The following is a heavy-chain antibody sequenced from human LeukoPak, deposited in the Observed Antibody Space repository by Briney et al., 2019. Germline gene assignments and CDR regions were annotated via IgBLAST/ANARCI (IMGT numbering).Heavy chain of an antibody. CDR2: IYSGGST. D-gene: IGHD3-22*01. J-gene: IGHJ6*02. V-gene: IGHV3-66*01. CDR1: GFTVSSNY. Sequence: GGSLRLSCAASGFTVSSNYMSWVRQAPGKGLEWVSVIYSGGSTYYADSVKGRFTISRDNSKNTLYLQMNSLRAEDTAVYYCARDRGSLYYHDSSGTMDVWGQGTTVTVSS. CDR3: ARDRGSLYYHDSSGTMDV.